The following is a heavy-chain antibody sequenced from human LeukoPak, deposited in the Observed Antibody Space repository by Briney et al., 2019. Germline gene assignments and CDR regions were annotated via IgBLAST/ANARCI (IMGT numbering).Heavy chain of an antibody. D-gene: IGHD3-3*01. J-gene: IGHJ4*02. Sequence: PGGSLRLSCAASGFIFSTYSTNWVRQAPGKGLEWVSSISSSSGYIYYADSVKGRFTISRDNSKNTLYLQMNSLRAEDTAVYYCAKGVRFLEWLLYYFDYWGQGTLVTVSS. CDR3: AKGVRFLEWLLYYFDY. CDR2: ISSSSGYI. CDR1: GFIFSTYS. V-gene: IGHV3-21*04.